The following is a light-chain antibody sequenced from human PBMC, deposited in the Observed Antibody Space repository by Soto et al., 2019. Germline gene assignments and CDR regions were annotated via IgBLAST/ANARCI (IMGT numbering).Light chain of an antibody. J-gene: IGKJ1*01. Sequence: DIQMTQSPSTLSASVGDRVSVTCRASHSISRKLAWYQQKPGKAPNLLIYHASNLETGVPSRFSDSVSGTEFTLTISSLQPDDLATYYCLPYQSYWTFGQGTKVEVK. CDR2: HAS. CDR1: HSISRK. V-gene: IGKV1-5*03. CDR3: LPYQSYWT.